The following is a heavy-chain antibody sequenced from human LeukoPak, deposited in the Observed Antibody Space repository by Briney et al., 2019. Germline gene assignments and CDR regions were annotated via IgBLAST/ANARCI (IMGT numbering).Heavy chain of an antibody. CDR1: GFTFISYA. J-gene: IGHJ4*02. Sequence: QPGGSLRLSCAASGFTFISYAMTWVRQAPGKGLQWVSAISGSGDSTHYTDSVKGRFTISRDNSKNTLYLQMNSLRAEDTAVYYCAMDYPSTGFCWGQGTLVTVSS. D-gene: IGHD5/OR15-5a*01. CDR2: ISGSGDST. V-gene: IGHV3-23*01. CDR3: AMDYPSTGFC.